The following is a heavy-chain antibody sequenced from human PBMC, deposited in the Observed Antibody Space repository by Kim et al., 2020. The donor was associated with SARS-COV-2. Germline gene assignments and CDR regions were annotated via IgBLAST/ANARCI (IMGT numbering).Heavy chain of an antibody. V-gene: IGHV1-69*13. Sequence: SVKVSCKASGGTFSSYAISWVRQAPGQGLEWMGGIIPIFGTANYAQKFQGRVTITADESTSTAYMELSSLRSEDTAVYYCARAYYYGSGSYRAFDIWGQGTMVTVSS. CDR2: IIPIFGTA. CDR1: GGTFSSYA. J-gene: IGHJ3*02. D-gene: IGHD3-10*01. CDR3: ARAYYYGSGSYRAFDI.